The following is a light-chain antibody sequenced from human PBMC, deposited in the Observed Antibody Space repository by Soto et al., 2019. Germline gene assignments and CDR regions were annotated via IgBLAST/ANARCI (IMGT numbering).Light chain of an antibody. Sequence: QSALTQPASVSGSPGQSITISCTGTSSDVGSYNLVSWYQQHPGKAPKVMIYEGSKRPSGVSNRFSGSKSGNTASLTVSGLQAEDEADYYCGSYAGSNNLVFGTGTKLTVL. CDR3: GSYAGSNNLV. CDR1: SSDVGSYNL. CDR2: EGS. V-gene: IGLV2-23*01. J-gene: IGLJ1*01.